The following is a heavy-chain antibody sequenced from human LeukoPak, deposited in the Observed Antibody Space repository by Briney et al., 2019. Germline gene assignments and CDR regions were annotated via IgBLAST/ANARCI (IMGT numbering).Heavy chain of an antibody. CDR3: ARVRQLAGGRWFDP. Sequence: SETLSLTCTVSGGSISSGGFYWSWIRQHPGKGLEWIGYIYYSGSTYYNPSLKSRVTISVDTSKNQFSLKLSSVTAADTAVYYCARVRQLAGGRWFDPWGQGTLVTVSS. V-gene: IGHV4-31*03. D-gene: IGHD6-6*01. J-gene: IGHJ5*02. CDR2: IYYSGST. CDR1: GGSISSGGFY.